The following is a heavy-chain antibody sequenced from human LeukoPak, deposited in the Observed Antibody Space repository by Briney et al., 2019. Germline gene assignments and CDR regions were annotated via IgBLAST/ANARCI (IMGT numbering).Heavy chain of an antibody. D-gene: IGHD3-3*01. V-gene: IGHV3-30*18. Sequence: GRSLRLSCAASGFTFNNYGMHWVRQAPGEGLEWVALISYDGTNIYYADSVKGRFTISRDNSRNTLYLQMNSLRVADTAVYHCAKDRNFWSGPRNYFDSWGQGTLVTVSS. J-gene: IGHJ4*02. CDR2: ISYDGTNI. CDR1: GFTFNNYG. CDR3: AKDRNFWSGPRNYFDS.